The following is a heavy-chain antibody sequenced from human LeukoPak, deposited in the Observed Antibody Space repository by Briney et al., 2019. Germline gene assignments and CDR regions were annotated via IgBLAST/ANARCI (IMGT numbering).Heavy chain of an antibody. D-gene: IGHD1-26*01. J-gene: IGHJ4*02. V-gene: IGHV3-7*05. CDR3: VRSGGY. Sequence: GGSLRLSCAASGFTFSSHWMNWVRQAPGKGLEWLANIKEDGSEKYYVDSVKGRFTITRDNAKNSLCLQMNSLGAEDTAIYYCVRSGGYWGQGTLVTVSS. CDR1: GFTFSSHW. CDR2: IKEDGSEK.